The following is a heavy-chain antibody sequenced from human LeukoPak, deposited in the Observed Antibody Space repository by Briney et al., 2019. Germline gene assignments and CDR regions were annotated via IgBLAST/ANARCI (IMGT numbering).Heavy chain of an antibody. V-gene: IGHV4-59*01. J-gene: IGHJ4*02. Sequence: SETLSLTCTVSGGSISSYYWSWIRQPPGKGLEWIGYIYYSGSTNYNPSLKSRVTISVDTSKNQFSLKLSSVTAADTAVYYCARTDSSSWFDYWGQGTLVTVSS. CDR2: IYYSGST. CDR3: ARTDSSSWFDY. D-gene: IGHD6-13*01. CDR1: GGSISSYY.